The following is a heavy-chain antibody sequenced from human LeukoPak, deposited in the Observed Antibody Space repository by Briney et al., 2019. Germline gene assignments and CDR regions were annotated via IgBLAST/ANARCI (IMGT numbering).Heavy chain of an antibody. CDR3: ARGRGYSYDY. CDR1: GFIFSDYY. CDR2: IGKSGSPI. D-gene: IGHD5-18*01. Sequence: GGSLRLSCAASGFIFSDYYMIWIRQAPGKGLEWVSYIGKSGSPIYYADSVKGRFTISRDNAKSSLYLQMNSLRAEDTAVYYCARGRGYSYDYWGQGTLVTVSS. J-gene: IGHJ4*02. V-gene: IGHV3-11*04.